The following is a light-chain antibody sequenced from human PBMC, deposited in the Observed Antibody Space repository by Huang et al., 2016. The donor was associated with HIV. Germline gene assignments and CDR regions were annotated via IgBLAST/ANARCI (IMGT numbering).Light chain of an antibody. CDR3: MQGTHLFT. CDR1: QSLIHSNGNTY. CDR2: QGS. Sequence: VVLTQSPLYLSVTLGQPASISCRSSQSLIHSNGNTYLNWFQQRPGQSPRRLISQGSRRDAGVPDRFSGSGSGTDFTLKISRVEAEDVGVYYCMQGTHLFTFGGGTRVDIK. J-gene: IGKJ4*01. V-gene: IGKV2-30*02.